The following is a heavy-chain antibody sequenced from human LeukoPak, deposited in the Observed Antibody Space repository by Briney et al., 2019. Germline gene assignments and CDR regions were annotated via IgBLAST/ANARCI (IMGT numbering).Heavy chain of an antibody. D-gene: IGHD7-27*01. J-gene: IGHJ6*03. Sequence: SVKLSCKASGGTFSSYAISWVRQAPGQGLEWMGGIILIFGTANYAQKFQGRVTITADKSTSTAYMELSSLRSEDTAVYYCARDGRGSTGDRYYYYMDVWGKGTTVTVSS. V-gene: IGHV1-69*06. CDR1: GGTFSSYA. CDR2: IILIFGTA. CDR3: ARDGRGSTGDRYYYYMDV.